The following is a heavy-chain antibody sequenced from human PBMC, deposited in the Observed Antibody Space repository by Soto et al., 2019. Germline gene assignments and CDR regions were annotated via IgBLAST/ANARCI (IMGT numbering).Heavy chain of an antibody. Sequence: PGGSLRLSCAASGFTFSSYAMSWVRQAPGKGLEWVSAISGSGGSTYYADSVKGRFTISRDNSKNTLYLQMNSLRAEDTAVYYCAKGGVVNAIQAEYFQHWGQGTLVTVSS. D-gene: IGHD2-8*02. V-gene: IGHV3-23*01. CDR2: ISGSGGST. J-gene: IGHJ1*01. CDR3: AKGGVVNAIQAEYFQH. CDR1: GFTFSSYA.